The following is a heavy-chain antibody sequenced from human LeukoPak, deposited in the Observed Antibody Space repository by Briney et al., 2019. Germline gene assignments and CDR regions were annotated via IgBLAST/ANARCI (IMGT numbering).Heavy chain of an antibody. V-gene: IGHV4-38-2*02. D-gene: IGHD3-10*01. J-gene: IGHJ6*03. CDR2: ISHSGST. Sequence: SETLSLACGVSGHSISSAYSWGWIRQPPGKGLEWIGSISHSGSTYYNPSLKSRVSMSVDTSKNQFSLRLTSLTAADTAVYYCAKEVRPTLDYYYYYMDVWGKGTTVTVSS. CDR1: GHSISSAYS. CDR3: AKEVRPTLDYYYYYMDV.